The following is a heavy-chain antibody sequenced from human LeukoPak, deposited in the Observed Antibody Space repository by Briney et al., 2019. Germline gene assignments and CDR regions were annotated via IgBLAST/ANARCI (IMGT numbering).Heavy chain of an antibody. CDR3: ARGREYCSSTSCYPTYGMDV. J-gene: IGHJ6*02. CDR2: INHSGST. Sequence: SETLSLTCAVYGGSFSGYYWSWIRQPPGKGLEWIGEINHSGSTNYNPSLKSRVTISVDTSKNQFSLKLSSVTVADTAVYYCARGREYCSSTSCYPTYGMDVWGQGTTVTVSS. D-gene: IGHD2-2*01. V-gene: IGHV4-34*01. CDR1: GGSFSGYY.